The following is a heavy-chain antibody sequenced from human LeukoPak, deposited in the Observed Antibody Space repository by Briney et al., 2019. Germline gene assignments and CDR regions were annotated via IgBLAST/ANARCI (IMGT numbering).Heavy chain of an antibody. CDR2: IIPIFGTA. D-gene: IGHD6-13*01. CDR1: GGTFSSYA. J-gene: IGHJ4*02. V-gene: IGHV1-69*13. Sequence: SVKVSCKASGGTFSSYAISWVRQAPGQGLEWMGGIIPIFGTANYAQKFQGRVTITADESTSTAYMELSSLRSEDTAAYYCARVIAAAGTRDRFDYWGQGTLVTVSS. CDR3: ARVIAAAGTRDRFDY.